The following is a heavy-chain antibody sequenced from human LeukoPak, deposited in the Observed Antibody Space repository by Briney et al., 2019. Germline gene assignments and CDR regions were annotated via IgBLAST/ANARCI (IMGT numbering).Heavy chain of an antibody. J-gene: IGHJ6*03. CDR1: GFTFSNYG. Sequence: GGSLRLSYPASGFTFSNYGMEWASQDPGEGRACAAFIRFDGSNTHYGDSVKGRFTISRDNSKKTLYLQMNSLRVEDTAVYYCAKVGGIVLAVYYYMDVWGKGTAVTVS. CDR2: IRFDGSNT. CDR3: AKVGGIVLAVYYYMDV. D-gene: IGHD6-19*01. V-gene: IGHV3-30*02.